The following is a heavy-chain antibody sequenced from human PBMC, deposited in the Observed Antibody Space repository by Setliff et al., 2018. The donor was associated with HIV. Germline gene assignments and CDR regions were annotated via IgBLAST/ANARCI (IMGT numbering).Heavy chain of an antibody. CDR2: IIPILGIA. V-gene: IGHV1-69*10. CDR1: GGTFSSYA. Sequence: GASVKVSCKASGGTFSSYAISWVRQAPGQGLEWMGGIIPILGIANYAQKFQGRVTITTDESTSTAYMELSSLRSEDTAVYYCARDRGEVAMVRGAHDAFDIWGQGTMVTVSS. D-gene: IGHD3-10*01. J-gene: IGHJ3*02. CDR3: ARDRGEVAMVRGAHDAFDI.